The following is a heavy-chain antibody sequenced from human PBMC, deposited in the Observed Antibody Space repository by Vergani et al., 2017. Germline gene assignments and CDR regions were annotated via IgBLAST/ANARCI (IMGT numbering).Heavy chain of an antibody. CDR1: GGSISSGDYY. CDR2: IYYSGST. D-gene: IGHD3-22*01. V-gene: IGHV4-30-4*08. J-gene: IGHJ6*02. Sequence: QVQLQESGPGLVKPSQTLSLTCTVSGGSISSGDYYWSWIRQPPGKGLEWIWYIYYSGSTYYNPSLKSRFTISVDTSKNQFSLKLSSVTAADTAVYYCASGYYYDSSGYYFSYYYYDGMDGWGQGTTVTVSS. CDR3: ASGYYYDSSGYYFSYYYYDGMDG.